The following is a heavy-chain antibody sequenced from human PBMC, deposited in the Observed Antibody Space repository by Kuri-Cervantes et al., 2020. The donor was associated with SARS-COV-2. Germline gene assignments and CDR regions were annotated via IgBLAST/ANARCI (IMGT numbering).Heavy chain of an antibody. J-gene: IGHJ3*02. Sequence: GESLKISCAASGFTFSSYGMHWVRQAPGKGLEWVAVISYDGSNKYYADSVKGRFTISRDNSKNTLYLQMNSLRAEDTAVYYCARDGVGGYCSGGSCYEDDAFDIWGQGTMVTVSS. V-gene: IGHV3-30*03. CDR3: ARDGVGGYCSGGSCYEDDAFDI. D-gene: IGHD2-15*01. CDR2: ISYDGSNK. CDR1: GFTFSSYG.